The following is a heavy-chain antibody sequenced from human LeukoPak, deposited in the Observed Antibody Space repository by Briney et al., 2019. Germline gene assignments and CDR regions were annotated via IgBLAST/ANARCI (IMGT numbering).Heavy chain of an antibody. CDR1: GDTFGSYA. V-gene: IGHV1-69*04. CDR2: TIPILGIA. J-gene: IGHJ4*02. D-gene: IGHD3-22*01. Sequence: ASVKVSCKAPGDTFGSYAISWVRQAHGQGLEWMGRTIPILGIAKYAQKFQGRLTITADTSTSTAYKELTNLRSDDTAVYYCASQFLLPFDYWGRGTLVTVSS. CDR3: ASQFLLPFDY.